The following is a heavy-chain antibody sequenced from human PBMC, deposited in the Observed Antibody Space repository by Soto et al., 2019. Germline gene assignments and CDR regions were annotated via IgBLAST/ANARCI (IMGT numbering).Heavy chain of an antibody. CDR3: ASDYGAPSRDGYNCGVDY. D-gene: IGHD5-12*01. CDR1: GYTFTGYY. Sequence: ASVKVSCKASGYTFTGYYMHWVRQAPGQGLEWMGWINPNSGGTNYAQKFQGRVTMTRDTSISTAYMELSRLRSDDTAVYYCASDYGAPSRDGYNCGVDYWGQGTLVTVSS. CDR2: INPNSGGT. V-gene: IGHV1-2*02. J-gene: IGHJ4*02.